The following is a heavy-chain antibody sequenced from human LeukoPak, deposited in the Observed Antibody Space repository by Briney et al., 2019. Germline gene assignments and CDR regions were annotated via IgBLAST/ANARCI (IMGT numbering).Heavy chain of an antibody. CDR3: ARSPNYKGYFDY. CDR2: ISSFSSTI. J-gene: IGHJ4*02. CDR1: GFTFSSYE. D-gene: IGHD3-10*01. V-gene: IGHV3-48*03. Sequence: PGGSLRLSCAASGFTFSSYEMNWVRQAPGKGLEWVSYISSFSSTIYYADSLMGRVTISRDNSKNSLYLQMNSLRAEDTAVYYCARSPNYKGYFDYWGQGTLVTVSS.